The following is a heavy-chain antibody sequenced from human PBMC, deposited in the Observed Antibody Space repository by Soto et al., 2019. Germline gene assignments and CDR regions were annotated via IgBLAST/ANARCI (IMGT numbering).Heavy chain of an antibody. J-gene: IGHJ4*02. V-gene: IGHV3-74*01. CDR1: GFTFSNFW. Sequence: GGSLRLSCAASGFTFSNFWMHGVCQAPGKGLVWVSRIYSDGSGTTYADSVKGRSTISRGNAKSTLYLQMNSLRAEDTAVYYCATLNSFGSDYWGRGTLVTVSS. CDR2: IYSDGSGT. D-gene: IGHD5-18*01. CDR3: ATLNSFGSDY.